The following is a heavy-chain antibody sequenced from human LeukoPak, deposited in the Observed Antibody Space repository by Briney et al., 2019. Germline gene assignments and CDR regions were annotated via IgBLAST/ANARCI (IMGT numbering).Heavy chain of an antibody. CDR3: ARHRRGRYYYDSSGLIDY. CDR1: GGSISSYY. V-gene: IGHV4-59*05. J-gene: IGHJ4*02. CDR2: IYYSGST. Sequence: PSETLSLTCTVSGGSISSYYWSWIRQPPGKGLEWIGSIYYSGSTYYNPSLKSRVTISVDTSKNQFSLKLSSVTAADTAVYYCARHRRGRYYYDSSGLIDYWGQGTLVTVSS. D-gene: IGHD3-22*01.